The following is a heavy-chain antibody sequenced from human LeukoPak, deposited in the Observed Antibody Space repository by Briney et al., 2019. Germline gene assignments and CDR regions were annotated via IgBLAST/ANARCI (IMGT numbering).Heavy chain of an antibody. D-gene: IGHD3-10*02. CDR2: ISDNGRST. V-gene: IGHV3-23*01. CDR3: AKDVRPGGGGMDV. CDR1: GFTFSSYA. J-gene: IGHJ6*02. Sequence: GGSLRLSCAASGFTFSSYAMNWVRQAPGKGLEWVSTISDNGRSTHYADSVKGRFTISRDNSKNTLDLQMNSLKAEDTAIYYCAKDVRPGGGGMDVWGQGTTVTVSS.